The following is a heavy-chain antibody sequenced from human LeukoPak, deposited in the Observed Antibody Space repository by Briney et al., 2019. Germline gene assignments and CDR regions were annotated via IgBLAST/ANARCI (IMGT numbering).Heavy chain of an antibody. CDR2: IYWTHDK. Sequence: SVPTLLKPTQTLTLTCTFSVFSLSTSRVGVSCTRQPPGKALEWLALIYWTHDKRYRPSLKSRLTITKDTSKDQVVLTVSNMDPVDTATYYCAHSFYSGGWYTYYFDCWGQGTLVTVSS. CDR3: AHSFYSGGWYTYYFDC. CDR1: VFSLSTSRVG. D-gene: IGHD6-19*01. V-gene: IGHV2-5*01. J-gene: IGHJ4*02.